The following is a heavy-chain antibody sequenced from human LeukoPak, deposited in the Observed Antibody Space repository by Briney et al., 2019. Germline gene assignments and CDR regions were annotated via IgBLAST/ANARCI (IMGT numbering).Heavy chain of an antibody. J-gene: IGHJ4*02. Sequence: SETLSLTCTVSGGSISSSSYYWGWIRQPPGKGLEWIGSIYYSGSTYYNPSLKSRVTISVDTSKNQFSLKLSSVTAADTAVYYRAREYYDSSGSPIDYWGQGTLVTVSS. V-gene: IGHV4-39*07. CDR1: GGSISSSSYY. CDR3: AREYYDSSGSPIDY. CDR2: IYYSGST. D-gene: IGHD3-22*01.